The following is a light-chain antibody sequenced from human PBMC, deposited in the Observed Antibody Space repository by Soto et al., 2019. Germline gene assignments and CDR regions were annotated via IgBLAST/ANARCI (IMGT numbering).Light chain of an antibody. J-gene: IGLJ2*01. Sequence: QSVLTQPPSASGTPGQRVTISCSGSSSNIGSNTVNWYQQLPGTAPKLLIYSNNQRPSGVPDRFSGSKSGTSASLAISRLQSEDEADYYCAAWDDSLNVLFGGGTKLTVL. CDR2: SNN. CDR3: AAWDDSLNVL. CDR1: SSNIGSNT. V-gene: IGLV1-44*01.